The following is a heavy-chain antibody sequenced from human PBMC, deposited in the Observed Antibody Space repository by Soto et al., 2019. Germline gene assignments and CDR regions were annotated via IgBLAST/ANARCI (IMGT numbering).Heavy chain of an antibody. CDR2: LKCHVDGGTT. D-gene: IGHD2-2*01. CDR1: GLPFNYAW. J-gene: IGHJ4*02. V-gene: IGHV3-15*06. CDR3: ATETDDSYASGAVFEY. Sequence: EVQLLESGGGLMKPGGSLRLSCAASGLPFNYAWMNWVRQAPGKGLEWVGRLKCHVDGGTTNYAAPVQGRFTISRDDSKTTLYLEMNSLKTEDTAVYYCATETDDSYASGAVFEYWGQGTLVTVSS.